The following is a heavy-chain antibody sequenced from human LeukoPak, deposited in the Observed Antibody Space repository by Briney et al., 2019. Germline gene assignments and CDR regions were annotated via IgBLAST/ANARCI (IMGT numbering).Heavy chain of an antibody. Sequence: SETLSLTCTVSGGSISNYYWSWIRQPVGKGLEWIGRIYTTGSTNYNSSLKSRVTMSVDTSKNQFSLKLSSVTAADTAIYFCATYCGGDCYSMNYFDYWGQGTLVIVSS. V-gene: IGHV4-4*07. CDR3: ATYCGGDCYSMNYFDY. J-gene: IGHJ4*02. CDR1: GGSISNYY. CDR2: IYTTGST. D-gene: IGHD2-21*02.